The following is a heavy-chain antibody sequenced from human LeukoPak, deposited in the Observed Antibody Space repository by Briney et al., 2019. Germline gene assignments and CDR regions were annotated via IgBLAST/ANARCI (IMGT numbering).Heavy chain of an antibody. V-gene: IGHV3-48*04. D-gene: IGHD6-19*01. Sequence: GGSLRLSCVASGFTFSSYSMNWVRQALGKGLEWVSYISSSSSIIYYADSVKGRFTISRDNAKNSLYLKMNSLRAEDTAVYYCARSPRGGWYKRYYYYMDVWGKGTTVTVSS. CDR2: ISSSSSII. J-gene: IGHJ6*03. CDR3: ARSPRGGWYKRYYYYMDV. CDR1: GFTFSSYS.